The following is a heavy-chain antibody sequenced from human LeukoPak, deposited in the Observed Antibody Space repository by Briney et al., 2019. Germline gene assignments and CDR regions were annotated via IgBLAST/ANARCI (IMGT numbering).Heavy chain of an antibody. V-gene: IGHV3-23*01. CDR2: ISGSGGST. CDR3: AKAHSAALIPWRFDP. D-gene: IGHD2-2*01. Sequence: GGSLRLSCAASGFTFSSYWMSWVRQAPGKGLEWVSAISGSGGSTYYADSVKGRFTISRDNSKNTLYLQMNSLRAEDTAVYYCAKAHSAALIPWRFDPWGQGTLVTVSS. J-gene: IGHJ5*02. CDR1: GFTFSSYW.